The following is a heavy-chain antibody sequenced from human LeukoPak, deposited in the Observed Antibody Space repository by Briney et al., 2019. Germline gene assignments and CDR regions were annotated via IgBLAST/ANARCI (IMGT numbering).Heavy chain of an antibody. J-gene: IGHJ5*02. Sequence: PSETLSLTCAVYGGSFSGYYWSWIRQPPGKGLEWIGEINHSGSTNYNPSLKSRVTISVDTSKNQFSLKLSSVTAADTAVYYCARAPIYYDSSGYLWGQGTLVTVSS. CDR1: GGSFSGYY. V-gene: IGHV4-34*01. CDR3: ARAPIYYDSSGYL. D-gene: IGHD3-22*01. CDR2: INHSGST.